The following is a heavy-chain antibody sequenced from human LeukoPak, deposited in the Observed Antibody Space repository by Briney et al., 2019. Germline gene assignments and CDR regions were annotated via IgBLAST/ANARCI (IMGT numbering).Heavy chain of an antibody. V-gene: IGHV4-30-2*01. Sequence: SETLSLTCAVSGGSISSGGYSWSWIRQPPGKGLEWIGYIYHSGSTYYNPSLKSRVTISVDRSKNQFSLKLSSVTAADTAVYYCARGSATVTTEDYFDYWGQGTLVTVPS. J-gene: IGHJ4*02. CDR1: GGSISSGGYS. CDR2: IYHSGST. D-gene: IGHD4-17*01. CDR3: ARGSATVTTEDYFDY.